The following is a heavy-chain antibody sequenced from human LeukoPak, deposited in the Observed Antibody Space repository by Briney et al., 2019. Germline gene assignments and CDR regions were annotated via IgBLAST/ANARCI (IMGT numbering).Heavy chain of an antibody. CDR3: ARVQGSSGWYIFDY. CDR2: VSSYNGDT. J-gene: IGHJ4*02. V-gene: IGHV1-18*01. Sequence: GASVKVSCTASGYTFNNYGISWVRQAPGHGLEWMGWVSSYNGDTNYAKKFQGRVTISTDASTSAAYMQPRSLRSDDTAVYYCARVQGSSGWYIFDYWGQGTLVTVSS. CDR1: GYTFNNYG. D-gene: IGHD6-19*01.